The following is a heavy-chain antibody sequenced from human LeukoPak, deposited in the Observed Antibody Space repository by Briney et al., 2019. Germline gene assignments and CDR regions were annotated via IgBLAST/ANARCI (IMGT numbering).Heavy chain of an antibody. CDR2: IYTSGST. Sequence: GSLRLSCAASGFTFDDYGMSWVRQAPGKGLEWIGRIYTSGSTNYNPSLKSRVTISVDTSKNQFSLKLSSVTAADTAVYYCARSGTLYNGYFDYWGQGTLVTVSS. V-gene: IGHV4-59*10. D-gene: IGHD2-2*02. CDR1: GFTFDDYG. J-gene: IGHJ4*02. CDR3: ARSGTLYNGYFDY.